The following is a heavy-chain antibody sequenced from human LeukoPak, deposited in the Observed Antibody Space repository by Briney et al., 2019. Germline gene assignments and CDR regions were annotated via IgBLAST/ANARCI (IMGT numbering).Heavy chain of an antibody. CDR2: ISPSSSYM. Sequence: GGSLRLSCAASGFTLSDYTMNWVRQAPGKGLEWVSSISPSSSYMYYADSVKGRFTISRDNTKNSLYLQMNSLRAEDTAVYYCARATWDSWGQGALVTVSS. V-gene: IGHV3-21*01. CDR3: ARATWDS. J-gene: IGHJ4*02. CDR1: GFTLSDYT. D-gene: IGHD2-15*01.